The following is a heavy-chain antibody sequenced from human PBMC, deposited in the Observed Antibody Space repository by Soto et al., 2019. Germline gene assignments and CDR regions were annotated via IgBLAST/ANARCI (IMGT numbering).Heavy chain of an antibody. CDR3: AKGYYDILTGYYRTWGPIDY. CDR2: ISGSGGST. Sequence: PGGSLRLSCAASGFTFSSYAMSWVRQAPGKGLEWVSAISGSGGSTYYADSVKGRFTISRDNSKNTLYLQMNSLRAEDTAVYYCAKGYYDILTGYYRTWGPIDYWGQGTLVTVSS. V-gene: IGHV3-23*01. CDR1: GFTFSSYA. J-gene: IGHJ4*02. D-gene: IGHD3-9*01.